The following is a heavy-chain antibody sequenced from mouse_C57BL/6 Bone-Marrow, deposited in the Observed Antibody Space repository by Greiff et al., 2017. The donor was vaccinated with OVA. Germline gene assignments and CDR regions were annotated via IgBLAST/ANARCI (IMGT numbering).Heavy chain of an antibody. CDR2: IDPNSGGT. Sequence: QVQLQQPGAELVKPGASVKLSCKASGYTFTSYWMHWVKQRPGRGLEWIGRIDPNSGGTKYNEKFKSKATLTVDKPSSTAYMQLSSLTSEDSAVYYCARGQVITTVVDYYAMDYWGQGTSVTVSS. CDR3: ARGQVITTVVDYYAMDY. CDR1: GYTFTSYW. J-gene: IGHJ4*01. D-gene: IGHD1-1*01. V-gene: IGHV1-72*01.